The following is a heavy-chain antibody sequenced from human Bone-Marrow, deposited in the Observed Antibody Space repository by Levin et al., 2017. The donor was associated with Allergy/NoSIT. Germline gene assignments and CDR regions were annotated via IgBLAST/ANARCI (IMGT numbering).Heavy chain of an antibody. J-gene: IGHJ4*02. V-gene: IGHV3-74*01. CDR1: EFTFRNYW. D-gene: IGHD3-22*01. CDR2: INGDGSST. Sequence: GGSLRLSCAASEFTFRNYWMHWVRQAPGKGLVWVSRINGDGSSTNYADSVKGRFTISRDNAKNTLYLQMDSLRVEETAVYFCARGYYGTSAYTLFWGQGTLVTVSS. CDR3: ARGYYGTSAYTLF.